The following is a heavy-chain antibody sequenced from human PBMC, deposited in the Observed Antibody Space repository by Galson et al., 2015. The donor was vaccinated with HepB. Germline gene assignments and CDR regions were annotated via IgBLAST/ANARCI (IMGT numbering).Heavy chain of an antibody. V-gene: IGHV7-4-1*02. D-gene: IGHD6-19*01. CDR3: ARGQWLVQS. CDR1: GYTFTSYA. CDR2: INTSTGNP. J-gene: IGHJ4*02. Sequence: VKVSCKASGYTFTSYAMNWVRQAPGQGLEWMGWINTSTGNPTYAQGFTGRFVFSLDTSVSTAYLQISSLKAGDTAVYYCARGQWLVQSWGQGTLVTVSS.